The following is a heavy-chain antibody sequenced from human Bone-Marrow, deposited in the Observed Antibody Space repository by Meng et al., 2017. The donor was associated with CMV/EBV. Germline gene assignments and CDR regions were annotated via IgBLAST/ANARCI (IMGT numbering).Heavy chain of an antibody. Sequence: GGSLRPSCEASGSTFSSYGMHWVRQAPGKGLEWVAFIRYDGSNKYYADSVRGRFTISRDNSRNAQYLQMNSLRAEDTAVYYCAKDLGYAYYYGMDVWGQGTTVTVSS. CDR3: AKDLGYAYYYGMDV. CDR2: IRYDGSNK. J-gene: IGHJ6*02. D-gene: IGHD2-8*01. CDR1: GSTFSSYG. V-gene: IGHV3-30*02.